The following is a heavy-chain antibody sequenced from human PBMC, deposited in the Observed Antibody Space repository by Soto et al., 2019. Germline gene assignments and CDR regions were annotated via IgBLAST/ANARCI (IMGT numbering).Heavy chain of an antibody. D-gene: IGHD6-13*01. Sequence: PGESLKISCAASGFTFSGSAVHWVRQASGKGLEWLGLIRTKHNTYATEYAASVKGRFIISRDDSKNMAYLQMNSLKTEDTALYYCTSHELAPAGWTDGYWGQGTLVTVSS. CDR3: TSHELAPAGWTDGY. CDR1: GFTFSGSA. CDR2: IRTKHNTYAT. J-gene: IGHJ4*02. V-gene: IGHV3-73*01.